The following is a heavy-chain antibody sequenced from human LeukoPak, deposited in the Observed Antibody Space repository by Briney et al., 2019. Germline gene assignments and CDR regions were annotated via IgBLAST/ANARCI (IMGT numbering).Heavy chain of an antibody. CDR2: IIPIFGTA. J-gene: IGHJ4*02. V-gene: IGHV1-69*13. Sequence: SVKVSCKASGGTFSNFVISWVRQAPGQGLQWMGGIIPIFGTANYALKFQGRVTITADESTSTAYMELSSLRSDDTAVYYCARDLEHCRNIICSNSAYWGQGTLVTVSS. D-gene: IGHD2-2*01. CDR3: ARDLEHCRNIICSNSAY. CDR1: GGTFSNFV.